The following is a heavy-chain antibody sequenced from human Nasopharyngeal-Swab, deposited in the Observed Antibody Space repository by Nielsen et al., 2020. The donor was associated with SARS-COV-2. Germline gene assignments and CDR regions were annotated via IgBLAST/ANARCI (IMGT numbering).Heavy chain of an antibody. CDR3: ARGGGMASVAVVYYYGMDV. V-gene: IGHV3-11*04. CDR2: ISSSGSTI. CDR1: GFTFSDYY. Sequence: GESLKISCAASGFTFSDYYMSWIRQAPGKGLEWVSYISSSGSTICYADSVKGRFTISRDNAKNSLYLQMNSLRAEDTAVYYCARGGGMASVAVVYYYGMDVWGQGTTVTVSS. D-gene: IGHD6-19*01. J-gene: IGHJ6*02.